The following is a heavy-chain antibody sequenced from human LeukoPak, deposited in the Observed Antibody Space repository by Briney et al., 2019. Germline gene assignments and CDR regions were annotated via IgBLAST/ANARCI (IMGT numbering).Heavy chain of an antibody. V-gene: IGHV4-59*01. CDR2: IYYSGRT. J-gene: IGHJ5*02. Sequence: PSETLSLTCSVSGGSISSYYWSWIRQPPGKGLEWIGYIYYSGRTNYNPSLKSRVTISVDTSKNQFSLTLSSVTAADTAVYYCARGFRLMVYATHNWFDPWGQGTLVTVSS. D-gene: IGHD2-8*01. CDR3: ARGFRLMVYATHNWFDP. CDR1: GGSISSYY.